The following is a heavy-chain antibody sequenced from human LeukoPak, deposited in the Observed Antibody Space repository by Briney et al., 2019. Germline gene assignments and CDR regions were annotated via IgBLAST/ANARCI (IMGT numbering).Heavy chain of an antibody. D-gene: IGHD6-19*01. CDR2: IYYSGST. Sequence: SETLSLTCTVSGGSISSYYWSWIRQPPGKGLEWIGYIYYSGSTNYNPSLKSRVTISVDTSKNQFSLKLSSVTAADTAVYYCARYSSGWYLADGMDVWGKGTTVTVSS. J-gene: IGHJ6*04. CDR3: ARYSSGWYLADGMDV. CDR1: GGSISSYY. V-gene: IGHV4-59*08.